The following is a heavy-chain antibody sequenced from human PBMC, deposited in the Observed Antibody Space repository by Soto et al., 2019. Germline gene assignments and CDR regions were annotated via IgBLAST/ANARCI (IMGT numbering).Heavy chain of an antibody. CDR2: ISGSGGST. J-gene: IGHJ6*02. D-gene: IGHD1-26*01. Sequence: EVQLLESGGGLVQPGGSLRLFCAASGFTFSSYAMSWVRQAPGKGLEWVSVISGSGGSTYYADSVKGRSTISRDNSKNTLYLQMNSVRVEDTAVFYCAKCRGLGSPFYYDMDVWGQGTTVTVSS. CDR1: GFTFSSYA. CDR3: AKCRGLGSPFYYDMDV. V-gene: IGHV3-23*01.